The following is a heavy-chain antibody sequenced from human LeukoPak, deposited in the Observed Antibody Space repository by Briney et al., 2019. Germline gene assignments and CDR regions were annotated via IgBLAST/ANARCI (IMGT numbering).Heavy chain of an antibody. V-gene: IGHV3-23*01. CDR3: VRETGNWYRHTFDL. J-gene: IGHJ3*01. CDR2: IIGNGATT. Sequence: RRSLRLSCAASGFIFSNYAMSWVRQLPGKGMGCVSAIIGNGATTFYCDSGKGRFTISRDNSQNTLNLHMSSLSADDTAVYFCVRETGNWYRHTFDLWGQGTMVTVSS. D-gene: IGHD6-13*01. CDR1: GFIFSNYA.